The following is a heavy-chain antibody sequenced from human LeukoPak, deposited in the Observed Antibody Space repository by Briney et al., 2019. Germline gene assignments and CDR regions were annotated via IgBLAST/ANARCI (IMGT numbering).Heavy chain of an antibody. CDR2: ISGSGGST. V-gene: IGHV3-23*01. J-gene: IGHJ4*02. CDR3: AKEDRDYYDSSGYVH. Sequence: GGSWRLSCAASGFTFSSYAMHWVGQPPGKGLEWVSAISGSGGSTYYADSVKGRFTISRDNSKNTLYLQMNSLRAEDTAVYYCAKEDRDYYDSSGYVHWGQGTLVTVSS. CDR1: GFTFSSYA. D-gene: IGHD3-22*01.